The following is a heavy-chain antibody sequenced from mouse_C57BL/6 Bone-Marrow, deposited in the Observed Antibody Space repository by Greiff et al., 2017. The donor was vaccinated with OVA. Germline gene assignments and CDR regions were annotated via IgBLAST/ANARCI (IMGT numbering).Heavy chain of an antibody. D-gene: IGHD2-12*01. J-gene: IGHJ4*01. CDR3: ARDGLVSIRPMDD. CDR2: IYPEDGGT. V-gene: IGHV14-2*01. CDR1: GFNIKDYY. Sequence: VQLKESGAELVKPGASVKLSCTASGFNIKDYYMHWVKQRTEQGLEWIGRIYPEDGGTKYDPKFQGKATMTADTSSNTAYLQLSSLTSEDTAVYYCARDGLVSIRPMDDWGQGTSVTVSS.